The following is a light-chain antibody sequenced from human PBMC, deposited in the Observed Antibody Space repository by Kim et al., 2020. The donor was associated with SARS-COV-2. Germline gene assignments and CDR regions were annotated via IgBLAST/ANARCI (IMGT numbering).Light chain of an antibody. J-gene: IGLJ3*02. CDR3: LLSYSGARV. V-gene: IGLV7-46*01. CDR2: DTN. Sequence: GGTVTLAGGSSTGAVTSGHYPYWFQQKPGQAPRTLIYDTNNKHSWTPARFSGSLLGGKAALTLSGAQPEDEAEYYCLLSYSGARVFGGGTQLTVL. CDR1: TGAVTSGHY.